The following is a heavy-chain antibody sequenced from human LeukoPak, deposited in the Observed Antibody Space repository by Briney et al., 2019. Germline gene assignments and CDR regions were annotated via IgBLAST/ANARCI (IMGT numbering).Heavy chain of an antibody. V-gene: IGHV1-18*01. CDR1: GYTFTSYG. Sequence: GASVKVSCKASGYTFTSYGISWVRQAPGQGLEWMGWISAYNGNTNYAQKLQGRVTMTTDTSTSTAYMELRSLRSDDTAVYYCARDNRGGYDFWSGYNSQPHGYWGQGTLVTVSS. J-gene: IGHJ4*02. CDR2: ISAYNGNT. CDR3: ARDNRGGYDFWSGYNSQPHGY. D-gene: IGHD3-3*01.